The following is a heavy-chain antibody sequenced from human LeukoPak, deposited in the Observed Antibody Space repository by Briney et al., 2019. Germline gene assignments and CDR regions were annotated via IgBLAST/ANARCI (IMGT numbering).Heavy chain of an antibody. Sequence: GASVKVSCKASGYTFTGYYMHWVRQAPGQGLEWMGWVNPNSGGTNYAQKFQGRATMTRDTSISTAYMELSRLRSDDTAVYYCARDLEDIVVVVAATGFDYWGQGTLVTVSS. CDR3: ARDLEDIVVVVAATGFDY. V-gene: IGHV1-2*02. J-gene: IGHJ4*02. CDR1: GYTFTGYY. D-gene: IGHD2-15*01. CDR2: VNPNSGGT.